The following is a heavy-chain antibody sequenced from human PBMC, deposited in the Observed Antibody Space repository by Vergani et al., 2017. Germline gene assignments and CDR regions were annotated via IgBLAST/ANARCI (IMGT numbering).Heavy chain of an antibody. D-gene: IGHD2-15*01. CDR2: ISWDGGST. Sequence: EVQLVESGGVVVQHGGSLRLSCAASGFTFDDYTMHWVRQAPGKGLEWVSLISWDGGSTYYADSVKGRFTISRDNSKNSLYLQMNSLRTEDTALYYCAANGGYCSGGSCYHNWFDPWGQGTLVTVSS. CDR3: AANGGYCSGGSCYHNWFDP. V-gene: IGHV3-43*01. J-gene: IGHJ5*02. CDR1: GFTFDDYT.